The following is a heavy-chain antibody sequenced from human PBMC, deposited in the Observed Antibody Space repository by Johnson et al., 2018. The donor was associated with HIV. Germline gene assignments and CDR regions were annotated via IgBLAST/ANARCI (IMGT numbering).Heavy chain of an antibody. CDR1: GFTFSSYG. D-gene: IGHD3-10*01. Sequence: QEQLVESGGGVVQPGRSLRLSCAASGFTFSSYGMHWVRPAPGKGLEWVAVISYDGSNKYSADSVKGRFTISRDNSKNTLYLQMNSLRAEDTAVYYCANVDRRGGAFDIWGQGTMVTVSS. CDR3: ANVDRRGGAFDI. V-gene: IGHV3-30*18. J-gene: IGHJ3*02. CDR2: ISYDGSNK.